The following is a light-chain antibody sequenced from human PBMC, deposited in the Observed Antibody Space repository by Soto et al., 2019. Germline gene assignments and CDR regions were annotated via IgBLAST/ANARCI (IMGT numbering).Light chain of an antibody. CDR1: SSDVGGYNY. V-gene: IGLV2-14*01. CDR3: SSYWSSNTVV. CDR2: DVS. Sequence: QSALTQPASVSGSPGQSITISCTGTSSDVGGYNYVSWYQQHPGKAPKLMIYDVSNRPSGVSNRFSGSKSGNTASLTISGLQAEDEADYYCSSYWSSNTVVFGGGTKLTVL. J-gene: IGLJ2*01.